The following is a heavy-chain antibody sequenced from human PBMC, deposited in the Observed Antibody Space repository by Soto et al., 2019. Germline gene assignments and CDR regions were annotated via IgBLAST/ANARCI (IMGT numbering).Heavy chain of an antibody. CDR3: ARGVGGSGLNWFDP. CDR1: GSSIIGYY. CDR2: IHYSGSA. J-gene: IGHJ5*02. Sequence: LSLTCTFSGSSIIGYYWTWTRQSPERGLEWIGYIHYSGSANYNPPLNSRLTMSVDRSKSQFSMKLASVTAADTAVYYCARGVGGSGLNWFDPWGQGTLVTVSS. D-gene: IGHD6-19*01. V-gene: IGHV4-59*12.